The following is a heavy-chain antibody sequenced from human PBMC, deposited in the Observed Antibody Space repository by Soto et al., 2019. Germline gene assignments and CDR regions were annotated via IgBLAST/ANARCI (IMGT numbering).Heavy chain of an antibody. CDR2: IYYSGTT. CDR3: ARQGSFSYGSGWGPAFDY. Sequence: QLQLQESGPGLVKPSGTLSLTCTVSGGSISTNRYYWGWIRQSPGRGLEWIGSIYYSGTTYYNPSLKSRVTISVDTSNTQVSLKLTSVTAADTTVYYCARQGSFSYGSGWGPAFDYWGQGTLVTVSS. J-gene: IGHJ4*02. V-gene: IGHV4-39*01. CDR1: GGSISTNRYY. D-gene: IGHD3-10*01.